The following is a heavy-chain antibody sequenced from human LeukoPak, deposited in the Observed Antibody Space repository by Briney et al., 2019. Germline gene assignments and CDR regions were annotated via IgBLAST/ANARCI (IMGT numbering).Heavy chain of an antibody. CDR3: ASYSYYYDSSGYFDY. D-gene: IGHD3-22*01. CDR1: GGSISSGDYY. J-gene: IGHJ4*02. Sequence: SETLSLTCTVSGGSISSGDYYWSWIRQPPGKGLEWIGYIYYSGSTYYNPSLKSRVTISVDTSKNQFSLKLSSVTAADAAVYYCASYSYYYDSSGYFDYWGQGTLVTVSS. V-gene: IGHV4-30-4*02. CDR2: IYYSGST.